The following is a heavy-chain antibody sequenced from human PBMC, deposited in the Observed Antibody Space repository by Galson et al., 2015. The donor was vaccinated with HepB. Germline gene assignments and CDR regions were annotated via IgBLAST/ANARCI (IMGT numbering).Heavy chain of an antibody. Sequence: SLRLSCAASGFTFSSYSMNWVRQAPGKGLEWVSSISSSSSYIYYADSVKGRFTISRDNSKNTLYLQMNSLRAEDTAVYSCARDYYGSGSYFDYWGQGTLVTVSS. J-gene: IGHJ4*02. V-gene: IGHV3-21*01. CDR3: ARDYYGSGSYFDY. CDR1: GFTFSSYS. D-gene: IGHD3-10*01. CDR2: ISSSSSYI.